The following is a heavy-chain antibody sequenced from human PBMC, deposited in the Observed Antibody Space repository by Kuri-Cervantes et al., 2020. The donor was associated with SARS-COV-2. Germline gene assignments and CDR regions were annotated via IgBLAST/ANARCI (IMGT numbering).Heavy chain of an antibody. CDR2: IYYTGNT. V-gene: IGHV4-39*07. Sequence: GSLRLSCTVSRGSISSSSYYWGWIRQPPGKGLEWIGSIYYTGNTYYNPSLNSRVTMSVDTSKNQFSLKVSSVTAADTAVYYCAREDLSVVVPAAFFDYWGQGTLVTVSS. J-gene: IGHJ4*02. D-gene: IGHD2-2*01. CDR1: RGSISSSSYY. CDR3: AREDLSVVVPAAFFDY.